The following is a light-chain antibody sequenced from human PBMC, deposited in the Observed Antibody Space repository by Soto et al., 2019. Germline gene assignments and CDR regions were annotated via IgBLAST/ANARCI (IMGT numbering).Light chain of an antibody. CDR3: QQYNNWPWT. J-gene: IGKJ1*01. V-gene: IGKV3-15*01. CDR2: GAS. CDR1: QSISDT. Sequence: EVGVPQSPVTLSVSTGGRATLSCRASQSISDTLAWYQQKPGQAPRLLIHGASTRAPGFPARFSGSGSGTDFTLTISILQSEHFAVYSCQQYNNWPWTFGQGTKVDI.